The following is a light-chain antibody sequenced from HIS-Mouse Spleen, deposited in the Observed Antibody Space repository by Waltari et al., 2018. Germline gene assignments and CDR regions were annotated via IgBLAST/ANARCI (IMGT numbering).Light chain of an antibody. Sequence: QSALTQPASVSGSPGQSITISCTGTSRDVGRYNLVSWYQQPPGKPPRLMIYEGSKRPSGVSNRFSGSKSGNTASLTISGLQAEDEADYYCCSYAGSSTWVFGGGTKLTVL. J-gene: IGLJ3*02. CDR2: EGS. CDR1: SRDVGRYNL. CDR3: CSYAGSSTWV. V-gene: IGLV2-23*01.